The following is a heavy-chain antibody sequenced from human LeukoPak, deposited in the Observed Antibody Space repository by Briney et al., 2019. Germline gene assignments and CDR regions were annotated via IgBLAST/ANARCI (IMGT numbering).Heavy chain of an antibody. CDR2: ISYDGSNK. V-gene: IGHV3-30*04. CDR3: ARGGIQLPFDY. J-gene: IGHJ4*02. CDR1: GFTFSSYA. D-gene: IGHD5-18*01. Sequence: GGPLRLSCAASGFTFSSYAMHWVRQAPGKGLEWVAVISYDGSNKYYADSVKGRFTISRDNSKNTLYLQMNSLRAEDTAVYYCARGGIQLPFDYWGQGTLVTVSS.